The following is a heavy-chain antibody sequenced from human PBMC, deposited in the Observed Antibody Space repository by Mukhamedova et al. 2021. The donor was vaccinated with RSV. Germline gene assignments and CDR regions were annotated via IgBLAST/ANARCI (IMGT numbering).Heavy chain of an antibody. CDR2: ISHSGTT. CDR3: ARDLNWGYSDY. Sequence: GKGLEWIGSISHSGTTYYSPSLKTRVTISIDATGNQFSLKVSSVTAADTAMYYCARDLNWGYSDYWGQGTLVTVPS. V-gene: IGHV4-38-2*02. D-gene: IGHD2-21*01. J-gene: IGHJ4*02.